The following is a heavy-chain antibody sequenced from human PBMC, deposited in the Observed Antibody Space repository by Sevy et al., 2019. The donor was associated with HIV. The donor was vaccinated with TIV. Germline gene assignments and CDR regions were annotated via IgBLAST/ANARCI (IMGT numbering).Heavy chain of an antibody. CDR2: IKLDGSDK. CDR3: ARGIGYGDYGTFDC. CDR1: GFTFSSDW. Sequence: GGSLRLSCAASGFTFSSDWMSWVRQTPGKGLEWVANIKLDGSDKYYVDSVKGRFTISRDNAKNSLYLQMNSLRAEDTAVYYCARGIGYGDYGTFDCWGQGTLVTVSS. J-gene: IGHJ4*02. V-gene: IGHV3-7*01. D-gene: IGHD4-17*01.